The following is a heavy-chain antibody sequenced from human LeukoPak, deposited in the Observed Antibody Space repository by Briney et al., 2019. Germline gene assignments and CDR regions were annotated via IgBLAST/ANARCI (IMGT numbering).Heavy chain of an antibody. CDR2: IYYSGST. CDR3: ARERAAAGFDY. Sequence: SETLSLTCTVSGGSISSYYWSWIRQPPGKGLEWIGYIYYSGSTNYNPSFKSRVTISVDKSKNQFSLKLSSVTAADTAVYYCARERAAAGFDYWGQGTLVTVSS. CDR1: GGSISSYY. J-gene: IGHJ4*02. V-gene: IGHV4-59*12. D-gene: IGHD6-13*01.